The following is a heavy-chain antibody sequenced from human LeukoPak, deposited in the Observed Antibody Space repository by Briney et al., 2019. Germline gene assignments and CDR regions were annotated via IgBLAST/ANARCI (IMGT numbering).Heavy chain of an antibody. CDR3: AKPYYYGSGSFFDY. CDR2: VYYSGST. V-gene: IGHV4-59*12. D-gene: IGHD3-10*01. Sequence: SETLSLTCTVSGGSLSSYYWSWIRQPPGKGLEWIGYVYYSGSTNYNPSLKSRVTISVDTSKNQFSLKLSSVTAADTAVYYCAKPYYYGSGSFFDYWGQGTLVTVSS. CDR1: GGSLSSYY. J-gene: IGHJ4*02.